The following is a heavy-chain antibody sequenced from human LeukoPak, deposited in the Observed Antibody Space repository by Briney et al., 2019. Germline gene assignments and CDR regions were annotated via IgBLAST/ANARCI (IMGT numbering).Heavy chain of an antibody. Sequence: GGSLRLSCAASGFTFSSYSMDWVRQAPRKGPEYVSGINNNGGSTQYADSVKGRFTISRDNSKNTVYLQMSSLRPEDTAVYYCVKAKVGATFDSWGQGTLVTVSS. D-gene: IGHD1-26*01. J-gene: IGHJ4*02. V-gene: IGHV3-64D*06. CDR2: INNNGGST. CDR1: GFTFSSYS. CDR3: VKAKVGATFDS.